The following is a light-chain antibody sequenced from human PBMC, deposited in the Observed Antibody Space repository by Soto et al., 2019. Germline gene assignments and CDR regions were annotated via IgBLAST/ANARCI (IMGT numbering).Light chain of an antibody. J-gene: IGKJ1*01. CDR1: QSVSSW. CDR3: QQYNSDSGT. Sequence: DIQMTQSPSTLSASVGDRVTITCRASQSVSSWLAWYQQKPGKAPKLLIYKASSLESGVPPRFSGSGSGTEFTLTISSLQPDDFATYYCQQYNSDSGTFGQGTKVEIK. V-gene: IGKV1-5*03. CDR2: KAS.